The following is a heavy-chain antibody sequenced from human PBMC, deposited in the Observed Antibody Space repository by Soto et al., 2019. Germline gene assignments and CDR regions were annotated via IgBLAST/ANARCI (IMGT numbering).Heavy chain of an antibody. J-gene: IGHJ4*02. CDR1: WFSLSTGTVG. CDR3: AHASFNYDILTTYYNGPIDY. D-gene: IGHD3-9*01. V-gene: IGHV2-5*02. CDR2: IFWDDDK. Sequence: SGPTLVNPAQTLTLTCTFSWFSLSTGTVGVGWIRQSPGEALEWLALIFWDDDKRYSPSLKTRLTITKDTSKNQVVLTMTNMDPVDTATYYFAHASFNYDILTTYYNGPIDYWGQGTLVTVSS.